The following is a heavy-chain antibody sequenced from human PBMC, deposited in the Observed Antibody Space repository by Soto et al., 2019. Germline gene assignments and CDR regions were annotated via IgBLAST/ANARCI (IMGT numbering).Heavy chain of an antibody. CDR2: LSSSSSYI. CDR3: AREVSKYSGYDFEY. CDR1: GFTFSSYS. V-gene: IGHV3-21*01. J-gene: IGHJ4*02. D-gene: IGHD5-12*01. Sequence: EVQLVEPGGGLVKPGGSLRLSCAASGFTFSSYSMNWVRQAPGKGLEWVSSLSSSSSYIYYADSVKGRFTISRDNAKNSLYLQMNGLRAEDTAVYYCAREVSKYSGYDFEYWGQGTLVTVSS.